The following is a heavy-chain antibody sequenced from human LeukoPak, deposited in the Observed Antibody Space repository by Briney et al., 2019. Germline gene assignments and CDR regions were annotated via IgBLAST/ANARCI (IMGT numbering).Heavy chain of an antibody. CDR2: IYHSGST. V-gene: IGHV4-4*02. CDR3: ARASHDYGDYSHFDY. D-gene: IGHD4-17*01. J-gene: IGHJ4*02. CDR1: GGSISSSNW. Sequence: SETLSLTCTVSGGSISSSNWWSWVRQPPGKGLEWIGEIYHSGSTNYNPSLKSRVTISVDKSKKQFSLKLSSVTAADTAVYYCARASHDYGDYSHFDYWGQGTLVTVSS.